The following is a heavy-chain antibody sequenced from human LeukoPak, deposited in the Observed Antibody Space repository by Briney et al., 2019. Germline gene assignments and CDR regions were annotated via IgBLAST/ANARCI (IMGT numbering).Heavy chain of an antibody. CDR1: GFTFSSYA. Sequence: PGGSLRLSCAASGFTFSSYAMSWVRQAPGKGLEWVSAISGSGGSTYYADSVKGRFTISRDNSKNTLYLQMNRLRAEDTAVYYCAKVSISSGWYSAFDYWGQGTLVTVSS. V-gene: IGHV3-23*01. CDR2: ISGSGGST. D-gene: IGHD6-19*01. CDR3: AKVSISSGWYSAFDY. J-gene: IGHJ4*02.